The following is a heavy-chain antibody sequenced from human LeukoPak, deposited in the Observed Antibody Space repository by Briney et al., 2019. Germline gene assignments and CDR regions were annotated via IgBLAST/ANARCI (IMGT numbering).Heavy chain of an antibody. J-gene: IGHJ4*02. V-gene: IGHV4-39*01. CDR1: GGSISSRIHY. Sequence: SETLSLTCNVSGGSISSRIHYWGWIRQPPGQGLEWIGSIYESGSTYYNSSLKSRVTISEDMYKTPFSLKLSSVTAAYTAVYYCASGNCRGGSYTSSPFDYWGQGTLVTVSS. D-gene: IGHD2-15*01. CDR3: ASGNCRGGSYTSSPFDY. CDR2: IYESGST.